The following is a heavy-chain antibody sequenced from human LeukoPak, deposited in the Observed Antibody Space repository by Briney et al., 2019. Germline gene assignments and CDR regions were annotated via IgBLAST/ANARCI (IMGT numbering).Heavy chain of an antibody. CDR3: ARGGITGTFDY. J-gene: IGHJ4*02. D-gene: IGHD1-20*01. Sequence: SETLSLTCTVSGGSISSYYWSWIRQPPGKGLEWIGYIYYSGSTNYNPSLKSRFTISVDTSKNQFSLKLSSVTAADTAVYYCARGGITGTFDYWGQGTLVTVSS. V-gene: IGHV4-59*01. CDR2: IYYSGST. CDR1: GGSISSYY.